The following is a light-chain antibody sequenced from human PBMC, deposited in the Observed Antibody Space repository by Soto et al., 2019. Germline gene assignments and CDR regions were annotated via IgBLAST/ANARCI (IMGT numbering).Light chain of an antibody. CDR1: QDINKN. V-gene: IGKV1-33*01. CDR3: QQYESLPLT. J-gene: IGKJ5*01. Sequence: DIQMTQSPSSLSASVGDRVTITCQASQDINKNLIWYQQKPGKAPKLLLYDASDLETGVPSRFSGSGSGTGFTFTISSLQPEEFATYYCQQYESLPLTFGQGTRLESK. CDR2: DAS.